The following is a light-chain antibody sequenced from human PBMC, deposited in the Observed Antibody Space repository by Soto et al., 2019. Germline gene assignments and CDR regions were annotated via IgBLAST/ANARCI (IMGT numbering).Light chain of an antibody. CDR3: CSYAGSYTPL. V-gene: IGLV2-11*01. CDR1: SSDVGGYDY. CDR2: DVR. J-gene: IGLJ2*01. Sequence: QSALTQPRSVSGSPGQSVTISCTGTSSDVGGYDYVSWYQQHPGKAPKLMIYDVRERPSGVPDRFSGSKSGNTASLTISGLQAEDEADYFCCSYAGSYTPLFGGGTKVTVL.